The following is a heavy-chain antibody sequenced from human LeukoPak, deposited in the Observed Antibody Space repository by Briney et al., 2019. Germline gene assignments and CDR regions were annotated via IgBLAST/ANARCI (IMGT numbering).Heavy chain of an antibody. J-gene: IGHJ4*02. V-gene: IGHV3-23*01. D-gene: IGHD6-19*01. CDR3: AKDRRQWPAGGDC. CDR2: ITGSGGST. CDR1: GFTFSSYA. Sequence: PGGSLRLSCAASGFTFSSYAMSWVRQAPGKGLEWVSAITGSGGSTYYADSVKGRFTISRDNSKNTLYLQMNSLRAEDAAVYYCAKDRRQWPAGGDCWGQGTLVTVSS.